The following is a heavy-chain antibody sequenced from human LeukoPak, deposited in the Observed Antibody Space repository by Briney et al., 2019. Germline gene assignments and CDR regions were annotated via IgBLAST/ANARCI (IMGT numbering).Heavy chain of an antibody. CDR3: AKDLVGWLHALRRHLPDY. CDR1: GFTFSSYG. J-gene: IGHJ4*02. CDR2: ISYDGSNK. Sequence: GGSLRLSCAASGFTFSSYGMHWVRQAPGKGLEWVAVISYDGSNKYYADSVKGRFTISRDNSKNTLYLQMNSLRAEDTAVYYCAKDLVGWLHALRRHLPDYWGQGTLVTVSS. D-gene: IGHD5-12*01. V-gene: IGHV3-30*18.